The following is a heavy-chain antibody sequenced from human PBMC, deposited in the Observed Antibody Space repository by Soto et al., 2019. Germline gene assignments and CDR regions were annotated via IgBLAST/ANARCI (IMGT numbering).Heavy chain of an antibody. CDR3: ARGTFEYSSSHLDD. V-gene: IGHV4-30-2*01. D-gene: IGHD6-6*01. CDR2: IYYSGST. J-gene: IGHJ4*02. Sequence: SETLSLTCAVSGGSISSGGYSWSWIRQPPGKGLEWIGYIYYSGSTYYNPSLKSRVTISVDRSKNQFSLKLSSVTAADTAVYYCARGTFEYSSSHLDDWGQGTLVTVSS. CDR1: GGSISSGGYS.